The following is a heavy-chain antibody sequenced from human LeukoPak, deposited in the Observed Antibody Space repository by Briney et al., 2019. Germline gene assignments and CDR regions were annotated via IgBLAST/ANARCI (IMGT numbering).Heavy chain of an antibody. CDR3: ARDQSIAAAGHFDY. D-gene: IGHD6-13*01. CDR2: IYHSGST. CDR1: GYSISSGYY. V-gene: IGHV4-38-2*02. J-gene: IGHJ4*02. Sequence: SETLSLTCTVSGYSISSGYYWGWIRQPPGKGLEWIGSIYHSGSTYYNPSLKSRVTISVDTSKNQFSLKLSSVTAADTAVYYCARDQSIAAAGHFDYWGQGTLVTVSS.